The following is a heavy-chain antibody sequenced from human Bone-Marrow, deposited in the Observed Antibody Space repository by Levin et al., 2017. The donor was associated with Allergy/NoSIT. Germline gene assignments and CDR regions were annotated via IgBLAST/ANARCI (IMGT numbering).Heavy chain of an antibody. D-gene: IGHD3-10*01. CDR2: LYWNGNR. V-gene: IGHV2-5*01. Sequence: KVSGPTLVKPTQTLTLTCTLSGFSLNNNGVGVGWIRQPPGQALEWLALLYWNGNRRYSPSLKTRLTISTDTSKTHVVLTITYMYPADTGTYFCAHSPTYHPGSGSRAVVDDWGLGTRVTVSS. CDR3: AHSPTYHPGSGSRAVVDD. CDR1: GFSLNNNGVG. J-gene: IGHJ4*02.